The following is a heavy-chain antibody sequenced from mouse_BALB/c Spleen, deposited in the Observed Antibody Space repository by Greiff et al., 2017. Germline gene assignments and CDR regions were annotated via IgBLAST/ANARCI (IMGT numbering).Heavy chain of an antibody. V-gene: IGHV1-12*01. Sequence: VQLQQPGAELVKPGASVKMSCKASGYTFTSYNMHWVKQTPGQGLEWIGAIYPGNGDTSYNQKFKGKATLTADKSSSTAYMQLSSLTSEDSAVYYCARWGTTGAMDYWGQGTSVTVSS. D-gene: IGHD2-14*01. J-gene: IGHJ4*01. CDR3: ARWGTTGAMDY. CDR1: GYTFTSYN. CDR2: IYPGNGDT.